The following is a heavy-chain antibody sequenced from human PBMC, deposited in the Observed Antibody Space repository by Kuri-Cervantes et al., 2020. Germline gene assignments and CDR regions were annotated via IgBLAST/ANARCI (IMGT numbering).Heavy chain of an antibody. Sequence: GGSLRLSCAASGFTFSSYSMNWVRQAPGKGLEWVAVISYDGSNKYYADSVKGRFTISRDNSKNTLYLQMNSLRAEDTAVYYCARPVVVINYYYHGMDVWGQGTAVTVSS. CDR1: GFTFSSYS. J-gene: IGHJ6*02. V-gene: IGHV3-30*03. CDR2: ISYDGSNK. D-gene: IGHD3-22*01. CDR3: ARPVVVINYYYHGMDV.